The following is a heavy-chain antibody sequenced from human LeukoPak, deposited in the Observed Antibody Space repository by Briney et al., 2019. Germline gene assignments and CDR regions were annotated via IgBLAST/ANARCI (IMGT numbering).Heavy chain of an antibody. CDR3: TTDRSYSSGWVDY. Sequence: GGSLRLSCAAFGFTVSSNYMSWVRQAPGKGLEWVGRIKSKTDGGTTDYAAPVKGRFTISRDDSKNTLYLQMNSLKTEDTAVYYCTTDRSYSSGWVDYWGQGTLVTVSS. CDR2: IKSKTDGGTT. J-gene: IGHJ4*02. D-gene: IGHD6-19*01. V-gene: IGHV3-15*01. CDR1: GFTVSSNY.